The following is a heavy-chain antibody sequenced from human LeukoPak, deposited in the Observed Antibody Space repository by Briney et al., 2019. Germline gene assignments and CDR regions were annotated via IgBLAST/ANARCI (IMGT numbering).Heavy chain of an antibody. CDR3: ARDGGGISCSSTSCYLNWFDP. Sequence: SETLSLTCTVSGGSISSSSYYWGWIRQPPGKGLEWIGSIYYSGSTYYNPSLKSRVTISVDTSKNQFSLKLSSVTAADTAVYYCARDGGGISCSSTSCYLNWFDPWGQGTLVTVSS. D-gene: IGHD2-2*01. CDR1: GGSISSSSYY. V-gene: IGHV4-39*07. J-gene: IGHJ5*02. CDR2: IYYSGST.